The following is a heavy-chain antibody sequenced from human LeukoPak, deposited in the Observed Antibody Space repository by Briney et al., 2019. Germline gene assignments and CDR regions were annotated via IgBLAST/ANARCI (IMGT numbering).Heavy chain of an antibody. J-gene: IGHJ6*03. V-gene: IGHV3-49*04. Sequence: SLRLSCAASGFTFSDYYMSWVRQAPGKGLEWVGFIRSKAYGGTTEYAASVKGRFTISRDDSKSIAYLQMNSLKTEHTAVYYCTRGGVTMVRGVIYYYYYYMDVWGKGTTVTISS. CDR2: IRSKAYGGTT. CDR1: GFTFSDYY. D-gene: IGHD3-10*01. CDR3: TRGGVTMVRGVIYYYYYYMDV.